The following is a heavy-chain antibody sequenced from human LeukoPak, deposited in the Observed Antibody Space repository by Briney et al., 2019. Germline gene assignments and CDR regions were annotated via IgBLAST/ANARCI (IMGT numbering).Heavy chain of an antibody. J-gene: IGHJ4*02. CDR1: GFTFDDYG. D-gene: IGHD3-16*02. V-gene: IGHV3-20*04. CDR2: INWNGGST. CDR3: AREGVYDYVWGSYRYRYYFDY. Sequence: GGSLRLSCAASGFTFDDYGMSWVRQAPGKGLEWVSGINWNGGSTGYADSVKGRFTISRDNAKNSLYLQMNSLRAEDTALYYCAREGVYDYVWGSYRYRYYFDYWGQGTLVTVSS.